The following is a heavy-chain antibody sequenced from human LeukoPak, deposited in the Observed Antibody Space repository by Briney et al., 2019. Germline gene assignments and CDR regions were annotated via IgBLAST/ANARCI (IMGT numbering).Heavy chain of an antibody. Sequence: PGGSLRLSCAASGFTFTNYGMSWVRQAPGKGLEWVSIVGGNGVTYYADSVKGRFTISRDNSKTTVYLQMNSLRTEDTAVYYCAKRGLTETKDFDYWGQGTLVTVSS. CDR3: AKRGLTETKDFDY. CDR2: VGGNGVT. J-gene: IGHJ4*02. CDR1: GFTFTNYG. V-gene: IGHV3-23*01. D-gene: IGHD1-7*01.